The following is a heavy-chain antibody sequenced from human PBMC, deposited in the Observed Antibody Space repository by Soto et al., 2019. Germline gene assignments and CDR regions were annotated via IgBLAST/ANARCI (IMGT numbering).Heavy chain of an antibody. CDR3: ARDRSLYYYGSGIYYHVYIDY. J-gene: IGHJ4*02. Sequence: ASVKVSCKASGYTFTGYYMHWVRQAPGQGLEWMGWINPNSGGTNYAQKFQGWVTMTRDTSISTAYMELSRLRSDDTAVYYCARDRSLYYYGSGIYYHVYIDYGGQGTRVPVSS. D-gene: IGHD3-10*01. CDR1: GYTFTGYY. CDR2: INPNSGGT. V-gene: IGHV1-2*04.